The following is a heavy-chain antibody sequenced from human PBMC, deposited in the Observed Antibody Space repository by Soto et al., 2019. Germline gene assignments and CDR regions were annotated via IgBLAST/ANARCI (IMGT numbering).Heavy chain of an antibody. Sequence: GGSLRLSCAASGFTFSNYWISWVRQAPGKGLEWVANIKQDGSEKNYVDSVKGRFTIARDNAKRSLYLQMNSLRAEDTAVYYCAPQGGIIVPLPAAIPFDQWGQGTLVTVSS. J-gene: IGHJ4*02. CDR1: GFTFSNYW. CDR2: IKQDGSEK. D-gene: IGHD2-2*01. CDR3: APQGGIIVPLPAAIPFDQ. V-gene: IGHV3-7*01.